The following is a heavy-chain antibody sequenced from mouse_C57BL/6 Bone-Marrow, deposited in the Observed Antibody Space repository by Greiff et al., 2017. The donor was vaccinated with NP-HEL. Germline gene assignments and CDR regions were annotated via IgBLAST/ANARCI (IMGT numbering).Heavy chain of an antibody. CDR3: ARRDTTVVAGGYFDV. CDR2: ISDGGSYT. J-gene: IGHJ1*03. V-gene: IGHV5-4*03. D-gene: IGHD1-1*01. Sequence: EVQGVESGGGLVKPGGSLKLSCAASGFTFSSYAMSWVRQTPEKRLEWVATISDGGSYTYYPDNVKGRLTISRDNAKNNLYLQMSHLKSEDTAMHYCARRDTTVVAGGYFDVWGTGTTVTVSS. CDR1: GFTFSSYA.